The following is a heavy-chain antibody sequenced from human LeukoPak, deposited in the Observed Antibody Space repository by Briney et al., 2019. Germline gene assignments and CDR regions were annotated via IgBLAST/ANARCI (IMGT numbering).Heavy chain of an antibody. D-gene: IGHD3-10*01. CDR2: IYYSGST. CDR3: ARVGPDGSGLSV. V-gene: IGHV4-39*07. J-gene: IGHJ6*02. CDR1: GGSISSSSYY. Sequence: SETLSRTCTVSGGSISSSSYYWGWIRQPPGKGLEWIGSIYYSGSTYYNPSLKSRVTISVDTSKNQFSLKLSSVTAADTAVYYCARVGPDGSGLSVWGQGTTVTVSS.